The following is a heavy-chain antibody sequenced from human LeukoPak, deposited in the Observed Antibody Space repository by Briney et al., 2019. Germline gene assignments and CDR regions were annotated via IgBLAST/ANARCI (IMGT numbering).Heavy chain of an antibody. CDR2: INPNSGGT. J-gene: IGHJ6*03. D-gene: IGHD6-25*01. CDR3: ARGAQRYYYYYYYMDV. Sequence: GASVKVSCKASGHIFTGYYMHWVRQAPGKGLEWMGWINPNSGGTNYAQKFQGRVTMTRDTSISTAYMELSRLRSDDTAVYYCARGAQRYYYYYYYMDVWGKGTTVTVSS. CDR1: GHIFTGYY. V-gene: IGHV1-2*02.